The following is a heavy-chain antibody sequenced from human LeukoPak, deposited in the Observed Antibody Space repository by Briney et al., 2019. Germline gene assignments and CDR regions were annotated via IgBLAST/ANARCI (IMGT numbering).Heavy chain of an antibody. CDR1: GGTFISYA. J-gene: IGHJ4*02. CDR2: IIPILGIA. CDR3: ARYSRPNGSWFHFDY. D-gene: IGHD6-13*01. Sequence: ASVKVSCKASGGTFISYAISWVRQAPGQGLEWMGRIIPILGIANYAQKFQGRVTITADKSTSTAYMELSSLRSEDTAVYYCARYSRPNGSWFHFDYWGQGTLVTVSS. V-gene: IGHV1-69*04.